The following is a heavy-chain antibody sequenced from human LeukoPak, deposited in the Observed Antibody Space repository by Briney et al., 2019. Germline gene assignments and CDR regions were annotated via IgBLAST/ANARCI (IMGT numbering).Heavy chain of an antibody. Sequence: SVKVSCKASGGTFSSYAISWVRQAPGQGLEWMGRIIPILGIANYAQKFQGRVTITADESTSTAYMELSSLRSEDTAVYYCARDSLIVGATTYWGQGTLVTVSS. CDR1: GGTFSSYA. CDR3: ARDSLIVGATTY. V-gene: IGHV1-69*04. D-gene: IGHD1-26*01. CDR2: IIPILGIA. J-gene: IGHJ4*02.